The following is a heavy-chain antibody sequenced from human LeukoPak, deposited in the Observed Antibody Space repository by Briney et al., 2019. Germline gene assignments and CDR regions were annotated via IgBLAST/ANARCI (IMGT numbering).Heavy chain of an antibody. D-gene: IGHD6-19*01. CDR1: GYTLTELS. CDR2: FDPEDGET. CDR3: ATPGEYSSGWYYFDY. V-gene: IGHV1-24*01. Sequence: ASVKVSCKVSGYTLTELSMHWVRQAPGKGLEWMGGFDPEDGETIYAQKFQGRVTMTEDTSTDTAYMELSSLRSEDTAVYYCATPGEYSSGWYYFDYWGQGTLVTVSS. J-gene: IGHJ4*02.